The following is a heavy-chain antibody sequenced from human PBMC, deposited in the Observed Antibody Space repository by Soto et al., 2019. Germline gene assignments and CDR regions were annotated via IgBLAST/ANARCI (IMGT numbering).Heavy chain of an antibody. CDR1: GYSFTAHW. CDR2: IYLGDSDT. V-gene: IGHV5-51*01. Sequence: PGESLKISCKDFGYSFTAHWIGWVRQMPGKGLEWMGIIYLGDSDTRYSPSFQGQVTISADKSTTTAYLQWSSLKASDTAMYYCARRGSSSLNWIDPWGQGTLVTV. J-gene: IGHJ5*02. D-gene: IGHD6-19*01. CDR3: ARRGSSSLNWIDP.